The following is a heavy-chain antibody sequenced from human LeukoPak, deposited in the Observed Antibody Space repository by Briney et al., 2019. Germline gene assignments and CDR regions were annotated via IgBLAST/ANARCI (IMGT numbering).Heavy chain of an antibody. CDR1: GVSLSRYS. D-gene: IGHD6-6*01. V-gene: IGHV4-59*08. CDR3: ARVPLSAAPYYYFDY. J-gene: IGHJ4*02. CDR2: IDDSGSP. Sequence: SETLSLTCTVSGVSLSRYSWSWIRQSPGKGLEWLGSIDDSGSPNYNPSLRSRVSMSGDTSQNQFSLNLSSVTAADTAVYYCARVPLSAAPYYYFDYWGQGTLVTVSS.